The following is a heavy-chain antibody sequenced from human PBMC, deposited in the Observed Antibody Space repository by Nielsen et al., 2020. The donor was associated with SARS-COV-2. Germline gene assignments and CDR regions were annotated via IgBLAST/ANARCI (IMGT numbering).Heavy chain of an antibody. CDR1: GFTFSSYW. D-gene: IGHD2-2*01. V-gene: IGHV3-74*01. CDR2: IDGDGSRT. CDR3: ARMAGSCTSASCYPTGWFDP. J-gene: IGHJ5*02. Sequence: GESLKISCAASGFTFSSYWMHWVRQDPGLGLVWVSRIDGDGSRTAYAASVEGRFTISRDNGKNTVYLQMNSLRAEDTGLYFCARMAGSCTSASCYPTGWFDPWGQGTLVTVSS.